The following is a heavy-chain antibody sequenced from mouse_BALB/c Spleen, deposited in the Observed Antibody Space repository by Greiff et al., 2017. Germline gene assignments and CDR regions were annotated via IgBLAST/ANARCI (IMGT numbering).Heavy chain of an antibody. V-gene: IGHV14-3*02. CDR1: GFNIKDTY. CDR3: CRGSSSCCDY. CDR2: IDPANGNT. Sequence: EVHLVESGAALVKPGASVKLSCTASGFNIKDTYMHWVKLRPEQGLEWIGRIDPANGNTKYDPKFQGKATITADTSSNTAYLQLSSLTSEDTAVYYCCRGSSSCCDYWGQGTTLTVSS. J-gene: IGHJ2*01. D-gene: IGHD1-1*01.